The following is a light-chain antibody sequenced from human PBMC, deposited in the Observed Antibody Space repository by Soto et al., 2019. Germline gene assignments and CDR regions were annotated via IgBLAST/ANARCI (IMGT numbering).Light chain of an antibody. V-gene: IGKV3D-15*01. CDR3: QQYDDWLRLT. CDR2: GSS. J-gene: IGKJ4*01. Sequence: EIVMTQSLATRSVSPGERATLYCRSRQRVNIYLAGYQQKRGQAPRLLIFGSSSRATGIPARFSGSGSGTEFNLTISSLQSEDFADYFCQQYDDWLRLTFGGRTKVDIK. CDR1: QRVNIY.